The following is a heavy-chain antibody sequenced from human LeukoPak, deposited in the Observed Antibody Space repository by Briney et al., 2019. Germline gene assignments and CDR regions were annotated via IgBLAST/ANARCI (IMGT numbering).Heavy chain of an antibody. Sequence: GGSLRLSCAASGFTFSSYAMSWVRQAPGKGLEWVSAISGSGGSTYYADSVKGRFTISRDNSKNTLYLQMNSLRAEDTAVYYCAKDLVYDFWSGYSHRAFDIRGQGTMVTVSS. CDR2: ISGSGGST. CDR3: AKDLVYDFWSGYSHRAFDI. D-gene: IGHD3-3*01. J-gene: IGHJ3*02. CDR1: GFTFSSYA. V-gene: IGHV3-23*01.